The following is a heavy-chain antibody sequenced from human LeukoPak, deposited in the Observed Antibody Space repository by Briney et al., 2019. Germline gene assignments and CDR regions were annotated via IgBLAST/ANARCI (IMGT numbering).Heavy chain of an antibody. CDR3: ARGHYKYYDFWSGLYYFDY. V-gene: IGHV4-34*01. D-gene: IGHD3-3*01. CDR2: INHSEST. CDR1: GGSFSGYY. J-gene: IGHJ4*02. Sequence: SETLSLTCAVYGGSFSGYYWSWIRQPPGKGLEWIGEINHSESTNYNPSLKSRVTISVDTSKNQFSLKLSSVTAADTAVYYCARGHYKYYDFWSGLYYFDYWGQGTLVTVSS.